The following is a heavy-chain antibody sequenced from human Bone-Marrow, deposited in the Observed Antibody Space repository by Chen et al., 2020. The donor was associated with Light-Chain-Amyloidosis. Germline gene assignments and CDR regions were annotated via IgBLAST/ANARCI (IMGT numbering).Heavy chain of an antibody. CDR3: AHKGGSDYDYVWGSYRYAENFDY. Sequence: QVQLQESGPGLVKPSETLSLTCTVSGYSISSGYYWGWIRQPPGKGLEWIGSIYHSGSTYYNPSLKGRVTISVDPSKNQFSLKLSSVTAADTAVYYWAHKGGSDYDYVWGSYRYAENFDYWGQGTLVTVSS. CDR1: GYSISSGYY. V-gene: IGHV4-38-2*02. J-gene: IGHJ4*02. D-gene: IGHD3-16*02. CDR2: IYHSGST.